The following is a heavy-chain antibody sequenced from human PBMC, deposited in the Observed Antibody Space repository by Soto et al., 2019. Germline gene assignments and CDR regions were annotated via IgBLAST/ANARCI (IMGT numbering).Heavy chain of an antibody. CDR2: ISGGGTST. CDR1: GFTFGSYA. CDR3: AKGPSTSCYTNWFDP. V-gene: IGHV3-23*01. Sequence: GGSLRLSCVASGFTFGSYAMNWVRRAPGKGLEWVSAISGGGTSTYYAESVTGRFTVSRDNSKNTVSLQMNSLRAEDTALYYCAKGPSTSCYTNWFDPWGQGTLVTVSS. J-gene: IGHJ5*02. D-gene: IGHD2-2*01.